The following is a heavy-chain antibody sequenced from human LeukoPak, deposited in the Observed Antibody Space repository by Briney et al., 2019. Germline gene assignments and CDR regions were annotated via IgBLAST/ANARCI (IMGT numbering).Heavy chain of an antibody. D-gene: IGHD6-19*01. V-gene: IGHV3-74*01. CDR3: ARLISSGQHSDY. Sequence: GGSLRLSCAASGFTFISYWMHWVRQAPGKGLVWVSRINTDGSSTSYADSVKGRLTISRDNAKNSLYLQMNSLRAEDTAVYYCARLISSGQHSDYWGQGTLVTVSS. CDR1: GFTFISYW. J-gene: IGHJ4*02. CDR2: INTDGSST.